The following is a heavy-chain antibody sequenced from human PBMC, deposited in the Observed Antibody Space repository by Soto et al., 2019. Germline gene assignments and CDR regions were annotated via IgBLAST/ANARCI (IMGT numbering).Heavy chain of an antibody. CDR2: IYYSGST. Sequence: QVQLQESGPGLVKPSQTLSLTCTVSGGSISSGGYYWSWIRQHPGKGLEWSGNIYYSGSTYYNPSLKSRVTISVDTSKNQFSLKLSSVTAADTAVYYCARDGTLEAAAGDYYYGMDVWGQGTTVTVSS. CDR3: ARDGTLEAAAGDYYYGMDV. V-gene: IGHV4-31*03. J-gene: IGHJ6*02. CDR1: GGSISSGGYY. D-gene: IGHD6-13*01.